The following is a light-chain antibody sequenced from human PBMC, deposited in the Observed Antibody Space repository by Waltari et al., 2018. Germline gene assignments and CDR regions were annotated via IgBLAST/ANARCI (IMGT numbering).Light chain of an antibody. CDR1: SSDIGGYNG. CDR3: GSYRSGSTYI. J-gene: IGLJ1*01. CDR2: EVS. V-gene: IGLV2-18*02. Sequence: QSALTQPPSVSKSLGQSVTISCTGTSSDIGGYNGVSWYQQHSGTGPRLLIYEVSKRPSGVSDRFSGSKSGNTASLTISGLQAEDEADYYCGSYRSGSTYIFGAGTRLTVL.